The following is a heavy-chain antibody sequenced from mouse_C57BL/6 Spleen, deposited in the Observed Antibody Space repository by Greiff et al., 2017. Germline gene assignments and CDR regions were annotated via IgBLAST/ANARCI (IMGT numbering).Heavy chain of an antibody. D-gene: IGHD1-1*01. CDR2: ISDGGSYT. V-gene: IGHV5-4*01. Sequence: DVHLVESGGGLVKPGGSLKLSCAASGFTFSSYAMSWVRQTPEKRLEWVATISDGGSYTYYPDNVKGRFTISRDNAKNNLYLQMSHLKSEDTAMYYCARDYYEGAMDYWGQGTSVTVSS. J-gene: IGHJ4*01. CDR1: GFTFSSYA. CDR3: ARDYYEGAMDY.